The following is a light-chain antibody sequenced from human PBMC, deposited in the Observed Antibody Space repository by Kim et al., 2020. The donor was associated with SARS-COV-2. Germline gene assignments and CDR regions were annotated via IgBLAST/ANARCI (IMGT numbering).Light chain of an antibody. V-gene: IGLV1-44*01. Sequence: GQMPTITISGRTPNLGSYFLNWSPQLPGTAPKLLIYSNDYRPSGVPDRFSGSKSGTSASLDISGLQSEDEADYYCAAWDDSLNGSVFGGGTQLTVL. CDR3: AAWDDSLNGSV. J-gene: IGLJ3*02. CDR2: SND. CDR1: TPNLGSYF.